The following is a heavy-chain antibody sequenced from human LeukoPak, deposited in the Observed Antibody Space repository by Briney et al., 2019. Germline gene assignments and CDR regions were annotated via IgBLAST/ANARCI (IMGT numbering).Heavy chain of an antibody. CDR1: GYSINKGYY. CDR2: VYHTGST. V-gene: IGHV4-38-2*01. D-gene: IGHD6-19*01. CDR3: ARVLPGYSAGWSGYFDY. J-gene: IGHJ4*02. Sequence: AETLSLTCEVSGYSINKGYYWAWIRQPPGKGLEWIGNVYHTGSTYYNPSLQSRPTTSVDTSKNHFSLKLTSVTAADTAVYYCARVLPGYSAGWSGYFDYWGQASLGTVSS.